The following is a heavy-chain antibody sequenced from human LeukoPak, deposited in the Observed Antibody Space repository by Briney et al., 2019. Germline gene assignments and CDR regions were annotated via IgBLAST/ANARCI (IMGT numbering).Heavy chain of an antibody. D-gene: IGHD3-22*01. J-gene: IGHJ4*02. CDR2: IIYSGST. CDR3: ARLSTRDYYDSSGYYLPDY. Sequence: PSETLSLTCTVSGGSINNYYWSWIRHPPGKGLEWIGYIIYSGSTNYNPSLKSRVTISVDPSKNQFSLKLSSVTAADTAVYYCARLSTRDYYDSSGYYLPDYWGRGTLVTVSS. CDR1: GGSINNYY. V-gene: IGHV4-59*08.